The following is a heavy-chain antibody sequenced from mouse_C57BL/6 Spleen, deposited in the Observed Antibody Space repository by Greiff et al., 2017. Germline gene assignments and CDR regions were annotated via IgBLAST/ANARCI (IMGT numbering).Heavy chain of an antibody. CDR2: INPGSGGT. CDR1: GYAFTNYL. Sequence: VQLQQSGAELVRPGTSVKVSCKASGYAFTNYLIEWVKQRPGQGLEWIGVINPGSGGTNYNEKFKGKATLTADKSSSTAYMQLSSLTSEDSAVYFCARPDSSGYDAMDYWGQGTSVTVSS. V-gene: IGHV1-54*01. CDR3: ARPDSSGYDAMDY. D-gene: IGHD3-2*02. J-gene: IGHJ4*01.